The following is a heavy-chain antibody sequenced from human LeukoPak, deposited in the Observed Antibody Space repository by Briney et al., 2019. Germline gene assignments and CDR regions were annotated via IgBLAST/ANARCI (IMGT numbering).Heavy chain of an antibody. CDR2: ISSSSSYI. Sequence: PGGSLRLSCAASGFTFSSYSMNWVRQAPGKGLEWVSSISSSSSYIYYADSVKGRFTISRDNAKNSLYLQMNGLRAEDTAVYYCARDAPLGYCSSTSCYTGGDYYYYYMDVWGKGTTVTVSS. CDR1: GFTFSSYS. D-gene: IGHD2-2*02. J-gene: IGHJ6*03. CDR3: ARDAPLGYCSSTSCYTGGDYYYYYMDV. V-gene: IGHV3-21*01.